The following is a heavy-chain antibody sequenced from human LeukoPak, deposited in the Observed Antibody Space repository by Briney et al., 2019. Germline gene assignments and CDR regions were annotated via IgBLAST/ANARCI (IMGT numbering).Heavy chain of an antibody. V-gene: IGHV1-69*13. Sequence: SVTVSCTASGGTFSSYAISWVRQAPGQGLERMGGIIPIFGTANYAQKFQGRVTITADESTSTAYMELSSLRSEDTAVYYCARGYYYDSSGYSGFDYWGQGTLVTVSS. CDR1: GGTFSSYA. D-gene: IGHD3-22*01. CDR3: ARGYYYDSSGYSGFDY. J-gene: IGHJ4*02. CDR2: IIPIFGTA.